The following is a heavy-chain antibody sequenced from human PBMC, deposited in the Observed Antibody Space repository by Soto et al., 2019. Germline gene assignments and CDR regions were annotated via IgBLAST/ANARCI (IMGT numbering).Heavy chain of an antibody. CDR3: ARQDKSTFDY. Sequence: ASVKVSCKASGYAFTRYGIHWVRQAPGQRLEWMGWINTANGNRKYAEKFQGRVTITRDTSASTADMELSGLRFEDTAVYYCARQDKSTFDYWGQGHLVTLSS. J-gene: IGHJ4*02. CDR2: INTANGNR. CDR1: GYAFTRYG. V-gene: IGHV1-3*04.